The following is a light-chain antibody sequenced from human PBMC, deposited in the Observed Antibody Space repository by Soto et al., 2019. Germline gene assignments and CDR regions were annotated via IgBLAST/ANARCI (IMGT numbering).Light chain of an antibody. CDR1: QSISSY. J-gene: IGKJ1*01. V-gene: IGKV1-39*01. CDR2: AAS. CDR3: QQSYSTLPWT. Sequence: DIQMTQSPSSLSASVRDRVTITCRASQSISSYLNWYQQKPGKAPKLLIYAASSLQSGVPSRFSGSGSGTDFTLTISSLQPEDFATYYCQQSYSTLPWTFGQGTKVEIK.